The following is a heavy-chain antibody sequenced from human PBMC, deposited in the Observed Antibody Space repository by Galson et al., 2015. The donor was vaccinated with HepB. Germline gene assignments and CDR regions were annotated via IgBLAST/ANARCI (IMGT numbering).Heavy chain of an antibody. CDR3: AIAGDCSGGSCHEGS. CDR1: GGTFKSYS. J-gene: IGHJ5*02. CDR2: IIPIFDIG. V-gene: IGHV1-69*10. Sequence: SVKVSCKASGGTFKSYSFGWVRQAPGQGLEWMGGIIPIFDIGTYAQRFEGRLTITADKSKTTVYMDLSSLTSEDTATYYCAIAGDCSGGSCHEGSWGQGTLVTVSS. D-gene: IGHD2-15*01.